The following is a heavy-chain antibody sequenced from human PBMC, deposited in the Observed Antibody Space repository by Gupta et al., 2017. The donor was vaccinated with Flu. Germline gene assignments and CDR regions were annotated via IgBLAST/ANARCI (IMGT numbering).Heavy chain of an antibody. CDR1: GDTFTRHY. CDR2: MNPSGGNT. J-gene: IGHJ2*01. D-gene: IGHD3-10*01. V-gene: IGHV1-46*01. CDR3: ARGGRVCFYDSDSGRVYTPEAGFVDL. Sequence: QAQLAQSGAEVKKPGAAVKVSCKASGDTFTRHYMQWGRKAPGQGLEWMGVMNPSGGNTSFAEKGQDRIAVDRATATSTVDQELSSLRSEDTAVCVGARGGRVCFYDSDSGRVYTPEAGFVDLGGRCTLVTIS.